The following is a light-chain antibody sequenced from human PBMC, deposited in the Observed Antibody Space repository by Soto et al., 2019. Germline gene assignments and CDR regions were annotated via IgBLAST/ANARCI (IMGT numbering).Light chain of an antibody. V-gene: IGKV4-1*01. CDR2: WAS. Sequence: DIVMTQSPDSLAVSLGERATINCKSSQSVLYSSNNKNYLAWYQQKPGQPPKLLIYWASTRESGVPDRFSGSGSWTDFTLTISSLQAEDVAVYYCQQYVSPPQTFGQGTRVEIK. J-gene: IGKJ1*01. CDR3: QQYVSPPQT. CDR1: QSVLYSSNNKNY.